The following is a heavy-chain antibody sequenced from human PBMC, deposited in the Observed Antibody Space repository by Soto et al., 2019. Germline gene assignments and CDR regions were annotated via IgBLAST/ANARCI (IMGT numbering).Heavy chain of an antibody. V-gene: IGHV4-59*11. D-gene: IGHD6-19*01. CDR3: ARVGSSGWSPDY. CDR2: IFYTGST. Sequence: QVQLQESGPGLVKPSGTLSLTCSVSGGSISGHYWIWIRQSPGKRLEWIGYIFYTGSTNYNPSLKSRVTVSADTSKNQFSLRLSSVTAADTAVYYCARVGSSGWSPDYWGQGTLVTVSS. J-gene: IGHJ4*02. CDR1: GGSISGHY.